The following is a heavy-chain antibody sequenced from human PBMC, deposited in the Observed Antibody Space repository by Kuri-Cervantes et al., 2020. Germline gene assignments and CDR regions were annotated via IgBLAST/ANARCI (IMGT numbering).Heavy chain of an antibody. CDR2: ISYDGSNK. J-gene: IGHJ2*01. Sequence: SLKISCAASGFTFSSYWMSWVRQAPGKGLEWVAVISYDGSNKYYADSVKGRFTISRDNSKNTLYLQMNSLRAEDTAVYYCARVTSTVTIPPSRYFDLWGRGTLVTVSS. CDR1: GFTFSSYW. D-gene: IGHD4-17*01. V-gene: IGHV3-30-3*01. CDR3: ARVTSTVTIPPSRYFDL.